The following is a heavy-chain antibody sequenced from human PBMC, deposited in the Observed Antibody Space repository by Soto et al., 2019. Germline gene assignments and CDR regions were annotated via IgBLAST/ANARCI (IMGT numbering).Heavy chain of an antibody. D-gene: IGHD3-16*01. CDR1: GDSISSPDYY. CDR2: VYYRGSI. J-gene: IGHJ5*01. Sequence: SETLSLTCTVSGDSISSPDYYWSWIRQAPGKGLELIGYVYYRGSIYYTPSFESRVSISIDTSKNQFSLRLTSVTAADSAVYFCARVTFTPNWFDSWGQGVLVTVSS. CDR3: ARVTFTPNWFDS. V-gene: IGHV4-30-4*01.